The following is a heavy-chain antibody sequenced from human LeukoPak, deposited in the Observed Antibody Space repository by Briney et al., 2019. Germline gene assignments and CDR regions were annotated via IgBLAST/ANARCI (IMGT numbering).Heavy chain of an antibody. CDR2: ISSSGSTI. CDR3: ARGSGYYYFDFDY. CDR1: GFTFSSYA. J-gene: IGHJ4*02. Sequence: GGSLRLSCAASGFTFSSYAMSWVRQAPGKGLEWVSYISSSGSTIYYADSVKGRFTISRDNAKNSLYLQMNSLRAEDTAVYYCARGSGYYYFDFDYWGQGTLVTVSS. D-gene: IGHD3-22*01. V-gene: IGHV3-48*03.